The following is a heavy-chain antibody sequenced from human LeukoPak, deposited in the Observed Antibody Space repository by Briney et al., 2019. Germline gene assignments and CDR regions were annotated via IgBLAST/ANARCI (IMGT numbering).Heavy chain of an antibody. J-gene: IGHJ4*02. Sequence: PSETLSLTCTVSGGSISSSSYYWGWIRQPPGKGLEWIGSIYYSGSTYYNPSLKSRVTISVDTSKNQFSLKLSSVTAADTAVYYCAGESSGYYRYYYSDYWGQGTLVTVSS. CDR2: IYYSGST. CDR1: GGSISSSSYY. D-gene: IGHD3-22*01. V-gene: IGHV4-39*01. CDR3: AGESSGYYRYYYSDY.